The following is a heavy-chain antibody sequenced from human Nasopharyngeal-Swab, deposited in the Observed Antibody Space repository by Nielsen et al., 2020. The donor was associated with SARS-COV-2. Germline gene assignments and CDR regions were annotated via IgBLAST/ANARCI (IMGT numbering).Heavy chain of an antibody. V-gene: IGHV3-48*02. J-gene: IGHJ4*02. Sequence: GGSLRLSCAASGFTFSAYNINWVRQAPGKGLEWVSYISRRSDTIYYADSVKGRFTISRDNVKNSLYLQMNSLRDEDTAMYYCARDDEDSGYDFDYWGQGTLVTVSS. CDR1: GFTFSAYN. CDR2: ISRRSDTI. D-gene: IGHD5-12*01. CDR3: ARDDEDSGYDFDY.